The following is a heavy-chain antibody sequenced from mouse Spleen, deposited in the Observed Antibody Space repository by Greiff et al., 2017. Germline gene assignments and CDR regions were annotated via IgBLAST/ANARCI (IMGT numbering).Heavy chain of an antibody. D-gene: IGHD1-1*01. V-gene: IGHV14-3*01. CDR3: AREGNYYDGSYGFAY. J-gene: IGHJ3*01. CDR1: GFNIKNTY. Sequence: VHVKQSVAELVRPGASVKLSCTASGFNIKNTYMHWVKQRPEQGLEWIGRIDPANGNTKYAPKFQGKATITADTSSNTAYLQLSSLTSEDTAIYYCAREGNYYDGSYGFAYWGQGTLVTVSA. CDR2: IDPANGNT.